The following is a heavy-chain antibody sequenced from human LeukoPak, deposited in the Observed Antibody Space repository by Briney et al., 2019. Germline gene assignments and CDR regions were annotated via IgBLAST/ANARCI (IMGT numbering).Heavy chain of an antibody. D-gene: IGHD6-19*01. Sequence: ASVKVSCKASGYTFTSYGISWVRQAPGQGLEWMGWISAYNGNTNYAQKLQGRVTMTTDTSTSTAYMELRSLRSDDTAVYYCARGKRKGKQWPNTVDYWGQGTLVTVSS. J-gene: IGHJ4*02. CDR2: ISAYNGNT. CDR3: ARGKRKGKQWPNTVDY. CDR1: GYTFTSYG. V-gene: IGHV1-18*01.